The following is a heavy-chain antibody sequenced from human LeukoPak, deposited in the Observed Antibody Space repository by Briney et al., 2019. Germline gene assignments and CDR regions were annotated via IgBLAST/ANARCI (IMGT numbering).Heavy chain of an antibody. CDR1: GGSFSGYY. CDR3: ARAPIESYCSSTSCYRNNWFDP. J-gene: IGHJ5*02. Sequence: SETLSLTCAVYGGSFSGYYWSWIRQPPGKGLEWIGEINHGGTTNYNPSLKSRVTISVDTSKNQFSLKLSSVTAADTAVYYCARAPIESYCSSTSCYRNNWFDPWGQGTLVTVSS. V-gene: IGHV4-34*01. D-gene: IGHD2-2*01. CDR2: INHGGTT.